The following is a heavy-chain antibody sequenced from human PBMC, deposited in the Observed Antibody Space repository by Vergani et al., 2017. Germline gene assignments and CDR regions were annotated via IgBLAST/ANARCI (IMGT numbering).Heavy chain of an antibody. J-gene: IGHJ4*02. D-gene: IGHD1-14*01. CDR3: ARSIVSRNPPDYFDN. CDR1: GGSLSGYY. V-gene: IGHV4-59*01. Sequence: QVQLQESGPGLVRPSETLSLTCTVSGGSLSGYYWNWIRQTPGEGLEWIGYVEDSGYFNYNPSHKTRVSMSSDTSNNQFSLMLSSGTVADTAVYYCARSIVSRNPPDYFDNWGQGTLVTVSS. CDR2: VEDSGYF.